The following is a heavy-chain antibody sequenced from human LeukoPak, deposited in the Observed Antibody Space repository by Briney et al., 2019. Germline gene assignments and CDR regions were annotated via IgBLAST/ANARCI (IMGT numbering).Heavy chain of an antibody. CDR3: AKPVGFGELYGWGDFDY. J-gene: IGHJ4*02. Sequence: PGGSLRLSCAASGFTFSSYAMSWVRQAPGKGLEWVSAISGSGGSTYYADSVKGRFTISRDNSKNTLYLQMNSLRAEDTAVYYCAKPVGFGELYGWGDFDYWGQGTLVTVSS. CDR2: ISGSGGST. D-gene: IGHD3-10*01. CDR1: GFTFSSYA. V-gene: IGHV3-23*01.